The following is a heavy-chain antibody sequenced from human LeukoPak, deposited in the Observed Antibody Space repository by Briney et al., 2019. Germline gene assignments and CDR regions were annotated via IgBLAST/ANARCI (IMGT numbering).Heavy chain of an antibody. CDR2: INHTGST. V-gene: IGHV4-34*01. D-gene: IGHD2-21*02. CDR3: ARAEHIVVVTRGLYFDS. CDR1: GGSFSGYF. J-gene: IGHJ4*02. Sequence: SETLSLTCAVYGGSFSGYFWAWIRQPPGKGLEWIGEINHTGSTNYNPSLKSRVTISVDKSKNQFSLKVSSVTAADTAVYYCARAEHIVVVTRGLYFDSWGQGTPVTVSS.